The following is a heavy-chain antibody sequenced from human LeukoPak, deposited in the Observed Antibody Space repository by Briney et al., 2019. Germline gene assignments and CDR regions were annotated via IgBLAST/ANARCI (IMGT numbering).Heavy chain of an antibody. D-gene: IGHD3-3*01. CDR2: IYTSGST. V-gene: IGHV4-61*02. Sequence: SQTLSLTCTVSGGSISSGSYYWSWIRQPAGKGLVWIGRIYTSGSTNYNPSLKSRVTISVDTSKNQFSLKLSSVTAADTAVYYCARAKGSRTYYDFWSGYYEEGEHFDYWGQGTLVTVSS. CDR3: ARAKGSRTYYDFWSGYYEEGEHFDY. CDR1: GGSISSGSYY. J-gene: IGHJ4*02.